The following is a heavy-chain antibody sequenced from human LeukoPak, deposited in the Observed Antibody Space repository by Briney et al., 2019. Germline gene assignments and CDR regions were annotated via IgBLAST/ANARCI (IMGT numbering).Heavy chain of an antibody. V-gene: IGHV3-23*01. CDR1: GFTFSSYA. J-gene: IGHJ4*02. CDR3: AKDSVRFPFEDYFDY. D-gene: IGHD3-3*01. Sequence: PGGSLRLSCAASGFTFSSYAMSWVRQAPGKGLEWVSAISGSGGSTYYADSVKGRFTISRDNSKNTLYLQMNSLRAEDTAVYYCAKDSVRFPFEDYFDYWGQGTLVTVSS. CDR2: ISGSGGST.